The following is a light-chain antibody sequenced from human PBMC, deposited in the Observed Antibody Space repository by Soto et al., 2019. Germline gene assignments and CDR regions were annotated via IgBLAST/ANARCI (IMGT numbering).Light chain of an antibody. Sequence: QSVLTQPRSVSGSPGQSVTISCTGTSSDVGDYNYVSWYQQHPGKAPKLLIYAVNMRPSGVTDRFSGSKSGNTASLTFSGLQAEDEADYSCCSYAGSYPWVFGGGTKLTVL. J-gene: IGLJ3*02. V-gene: IGLV2-11*01. CDR1: SSDVGDYNY. CDR2: AVN. CDR3: CSYAGSYPWV.